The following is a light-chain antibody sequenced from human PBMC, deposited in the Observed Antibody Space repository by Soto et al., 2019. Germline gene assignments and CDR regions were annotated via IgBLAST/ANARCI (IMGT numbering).Light chain of an antibody. CDR1: SSVVGGYNY. J-gene: IGLJ2*01. V-gene: IGLV2-14*01. CDR2: DVS. CDR3: SSYTSSSSVV. Sequence: QSVLTQPASVSGSPGQSITISCTGTSSVVGGYNYVSWYQQHPGKAPKLMIYDVSNRPSGVSNRFSGSKSGNTASLTISGLQAEDEADYYCSSYTSSSSVVFGGGTK.